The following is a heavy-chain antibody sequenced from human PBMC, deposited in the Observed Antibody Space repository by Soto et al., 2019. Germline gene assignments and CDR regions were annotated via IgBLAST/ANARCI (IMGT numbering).Heavy chain of an antibody. Sequence: SETLSLTCAVSGGSISSGGYSWSWIWQTPGKGLERSGYIYHSGSTYYNPSLKSRVTISVDRSKNQFSLKLSSVTAADTAVYYCARSRYYYDSSGYEAVDWFDPWGQGTLVTVSS. J-gene: IGHJ5*02. CDR1: GGSISSGGYS. CDR3: ARSRYYYDSSGYEAVDWFDP. V-gene: IGHV4-30-2*01. D-gene: IGHD3-22*01. CDR2: IYHSGST.